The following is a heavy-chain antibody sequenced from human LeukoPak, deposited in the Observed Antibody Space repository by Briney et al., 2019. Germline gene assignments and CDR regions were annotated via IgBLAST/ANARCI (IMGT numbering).Heavy chain of an antibody. V-gene: IGHV3-48*02. CDR3: ARDLDWTFDI. CDR2: ITSVSSIL. Sequence: GGSLRLSCAASGFTFSSYTMNWVRQAPGKGLEWVSYITSVSSILSYADSMKGRFTISRDNAKNSLYLQMNSLRDEDTAVYYCARDLDWTFDIWGQGTMVTVSS. CDR1: GFTFSSYT. J-gene: IGHJ3*02. D-gene: IGHD1-1*01.